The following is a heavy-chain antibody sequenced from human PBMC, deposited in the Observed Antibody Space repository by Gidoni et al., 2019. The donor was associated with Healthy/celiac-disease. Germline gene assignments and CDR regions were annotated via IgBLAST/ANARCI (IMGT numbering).Heavy chain of an antibody. V-gene: IGHV3-21*01. CDR2: ISSSGSTR. CDR3: AREGVYGSGSYYMENYYYYGMDV. D-gene: IGHD3-10*01. Sequence: EVQLVESGGGLVKPGGSLRLSCAASGFTFSSYSMTWVRQAPGKGLEWVSSISSSGSTRYYADSVKGRFTISRDNAKNSLYLQMNSLRAEDTAVYYCAREGVYGSGSYYMENYYYYGMDVWGQGTTVTVSS. J-gene: IGHJ6*02. CDR1: GFTFSSYS.